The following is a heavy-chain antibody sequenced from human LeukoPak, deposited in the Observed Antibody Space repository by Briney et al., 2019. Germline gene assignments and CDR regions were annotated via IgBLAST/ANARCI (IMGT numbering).Heavy chain of an antibody. Sequence: GGSLRLSCAASGFTFSTYWMHWARQVPGKGLVWVSRINSNGNTTPYADSVKGRFTISRDNAENTLFLQMNSLRAEDTAVYCCARGGGNSYAPVDYWGQGTLVTVSS. J-gene: IGHJ4*02. V-gene: IGHV3-74*01. CDR2: INSNGNTT. D-gene: IGHD5-18*01. CDR3: ARGGGNSYAPVDY. CDR1: GFTFSTYW.